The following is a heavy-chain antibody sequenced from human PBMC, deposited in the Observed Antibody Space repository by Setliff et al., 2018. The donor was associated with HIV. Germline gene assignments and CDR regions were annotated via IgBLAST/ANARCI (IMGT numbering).Heavy chain of an antibody. CDR3: AREPCSGGMGVYYMDV. D-gene: IGHD2-15*01. CDR1: GFTVSSNY. CDR2: IYSGGDT. V-gene: IGHV3-66*02. Sequence: PGGSLRLSCAASGFTVSSNYMSWVRQAPGKGLEWVSLIYSGGDTYYADSVKGRFTISRDNSKNMLYLQMNNLRADDTAVYYCAREPCSGGMGVYYMDVWGKGTTVTVSS. J-gene: IGHJ6*03.